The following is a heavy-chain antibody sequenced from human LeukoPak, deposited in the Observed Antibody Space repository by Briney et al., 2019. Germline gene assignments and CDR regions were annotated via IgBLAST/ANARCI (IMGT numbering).Heavy chain of an antibody. V-gene: IGHV3-66*01. CDR1: GFTVTSSY. CDR2: VYSDGTT. J-gene: IGHJ4*02. Sequence: GGSLRLSCAASGFTVTSSYMNWVRQAPGKGLEWVSIVYSDGTTYYADSVKGRFTISRDNAKNSLYLQMNSLRAEDTAVYYCARDQVGLIAASFDYWGQGTLVTVSS. D-gene: IGHD6-6*01. CDR3: ARDQVGLIAASFDY.